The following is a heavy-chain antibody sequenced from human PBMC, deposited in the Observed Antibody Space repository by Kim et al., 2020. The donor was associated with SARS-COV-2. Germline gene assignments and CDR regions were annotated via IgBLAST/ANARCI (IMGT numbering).Heavy chain of an antibody. CDR2: INPSGGST. Sequence: ASVKVSCKASGYTFTSYYMHWVRQAPGQGLEWMGIINPSGGSTSYAQKFQGRVTMTRDTSTSTVYMELSSLRSEDTAVYYCASRFYYYDSSGYSHPAQGYYYYGMDVWGQGTTVTVSS. CDR1: GYTFTSYY. V-gene: IGHV1-46*01. J-gene: IGHJ6*02. D-gene: IGHD3-22*01. CDR3: ASRFYYYDSSGYSHPAQGYYYYGMDV.